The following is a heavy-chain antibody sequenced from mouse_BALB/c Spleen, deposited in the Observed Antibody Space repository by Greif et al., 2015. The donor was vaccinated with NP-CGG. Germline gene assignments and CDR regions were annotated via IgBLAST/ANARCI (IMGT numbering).Heavy chain of an antibody. CDR1: GFAFSSYD. V-gene: IGHV5-9*02. J-gene: IGHJ4*01. Sequence: EVKLVESGGGLVKPGGSLKLSCAASGFAFSSYDMSWVRQTPEKRLEWVATISSGGSYTYYPDGVKGRFTISRDNARNTLYLQRSSLRSEDTALYYCARPPSTMITTNYAMDYWGQGTSVTVSS. CDR2: ISSGGSYT. CDR3: ARPPSTMITTNYAMDY. D-gene: IGHD2-4*01.